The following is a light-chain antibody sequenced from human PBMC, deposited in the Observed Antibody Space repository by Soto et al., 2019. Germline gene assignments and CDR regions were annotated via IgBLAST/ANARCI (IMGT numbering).Light chain of an antibody. CDR2: GAS. V-gene: IGKV3-20*01. CDR3: QQSYSTPWT. J-gene: IGKJ1*01. CDR1: QSVSSNN. Sequence: EIVLTQSPGTLSLSPGERATLSCRASQSVSSNNLVWYQQKPGQAPRLLIYGASYRAAGIPDRFSGSGSGTDFTLTISRLEPEDFATYYCQQSYSTPWTFGPGTKVDIK.